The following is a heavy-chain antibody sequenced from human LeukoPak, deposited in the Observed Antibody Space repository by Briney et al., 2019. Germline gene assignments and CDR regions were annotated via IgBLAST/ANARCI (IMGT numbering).Heavy chain of an antibody. CDR1: GGPISNYY. CDR3: ARVPTEYWFDP. CDR2: IYYSGST. D-gene: IGHD4-11*01. Sequence: SSDTLSLTCTVSGGPISNYYWSWIRQPPAKGLEWIGYIYYSGSTNYNPSLKSRVTISVDTSKNQFSPKLTCVTAADTAVYYCARVPTEYWFDPWGQGTLVTVSS. J-gene: IGHJ5*02. V-gene: IGHV4-59*07.